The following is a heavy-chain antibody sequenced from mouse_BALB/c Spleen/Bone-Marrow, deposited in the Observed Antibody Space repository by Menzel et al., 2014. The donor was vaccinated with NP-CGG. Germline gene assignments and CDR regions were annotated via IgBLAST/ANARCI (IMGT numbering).Heavy chain of an antibody. CDR3: ARGKGYSYVWFAY. D-gene: IGHD1-2*01. Sequence: QAQLQQSGAELAKPGASVKMSCKASGHTFTSYWMHWVKQRPGQGLEWIGYINPSTGYTEYNQKFKDKATLTADKSSSTAYMQLNSLTSEDSAVYYCARGKGYSYVWFAYWGQGTLVTVSA. J-gene: IGHJ3*01. V-gene: IGHV1-7*01. CDR1: GHTFTSYW. CDR2: INPSTGYT.